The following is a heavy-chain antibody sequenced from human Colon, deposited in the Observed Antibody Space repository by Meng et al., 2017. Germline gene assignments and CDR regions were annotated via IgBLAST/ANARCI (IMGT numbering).Heavy chain of an antibody. CDR1: DYSISSGYF. V-gene: IGHV4-38-2*02. CDR2: IYHSGST. J-gene: IGHJ4*02. D-gene: IGHD3-22*01. CDR3: ARQSPDYYDSSGYYY. Sequence: SETLSLTCTVSDYSISSGYFWGWIRQPPGKGLEWIGHIYHSGSTYYNPSLMRRVTISVDTSKNQFSLTLGSVTAADTAVYYCARQSPDYYDSSGYYYWGQGTLVTVSS.